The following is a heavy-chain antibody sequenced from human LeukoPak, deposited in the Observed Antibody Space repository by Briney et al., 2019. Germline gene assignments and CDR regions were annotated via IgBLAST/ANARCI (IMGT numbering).Heavy chain of an antibody. CDR1: GFTFSSYA. J-gene: IGHJ6*02. D-gene: IGHD3-9*01. V-gene: IGHV3-23*01. Sequence: GGSLSLSCAASGFTFSSYAMSWVRQAPGKGLEWVSAISGSGGSTYYADSVKGRFTISRDNSKNTLYLQMNSLRAEDTAVYYCAKENKLRYFDWLPYYYYSGMDVWGQGTTVTVSS. CDR3: AKENKLRYFDWLPYYYYSGMDV. CDR2: ISGSGGST.